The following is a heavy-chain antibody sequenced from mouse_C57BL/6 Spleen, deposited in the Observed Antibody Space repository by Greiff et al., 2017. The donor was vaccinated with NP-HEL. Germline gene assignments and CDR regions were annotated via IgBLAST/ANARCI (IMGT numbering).Heavy chain of an antibody. V-gene: IGHV1-69*01. D-gene: IGHD1-1*01. J-gene: IGHJ2*01. CDR2: IDPSDSYT. Sequence: QVQLQQPGAELVMPGASVKLSCKASGYTFTSYWMHWVKQRPGQGLEWIGEIDPSDSYTNYNQKFKGKSTLTVDKSSSTAYMQLSSLTSEDSAVYYCARGDYGSSYRNYFDDWGQGTTLTVSS. CDR1: GYTFTSYW. CDR3: ARGDYGSSYRNYFDD.